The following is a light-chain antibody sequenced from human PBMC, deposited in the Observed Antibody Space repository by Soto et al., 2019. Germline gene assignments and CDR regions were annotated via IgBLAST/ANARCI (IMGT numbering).Light chain of an antibody. J-gene: IGKJ1*01. CDR2: GAS. CDR1: QSVSSN. V-gene: IGKV3-15*01. Sequence: EIVMTQSPATLSVSPGGRATLSCRASQSVSSNLAWYQQKPGQAPRLLIYGASTRATGIPARFSGSGSGTDFTLTISRLEPEDFAVYYCQQYGSSPPWTFGQGTKVEIK. CDR3: QQYGSSPPWT.